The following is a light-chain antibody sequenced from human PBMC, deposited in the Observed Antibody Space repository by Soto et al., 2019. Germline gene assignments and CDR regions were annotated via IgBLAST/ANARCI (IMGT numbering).Light chain of an antibody. J-gene: IGKJ1*01. CDR1: QSVSSSY. CDR2: GAS. V-gene: IGKV3-20*01. CDR3: QPYGSSQS. Sequence: EIVLTQSPGTLSLSPGERATLSCRASQSVSSSYLAWYQQKPGQAPRLLIYGASSRATGIPDRFSGSGSGTDFTLTISRLEPEDFAVYYCQPYGSSQSFGQGTKVGIK.